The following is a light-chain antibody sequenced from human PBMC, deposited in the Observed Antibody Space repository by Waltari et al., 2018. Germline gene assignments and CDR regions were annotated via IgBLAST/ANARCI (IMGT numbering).Light chain of an antibody. Sequence: DIQMTQSPSSVSASVGDRVTITCRASQDISRWLAWYRQKPGKAPKLLIYAASSLQSGVPSRFSGSGSGTDFTLTISSLQPEDFATYYCQQANSFPRTFGQGTKVEI. CDR3: QQANSFPRT. CDR2: AAS. V-gene: IGKV1-12*01. CDR1: QDISRW. J-gene: IGKJ1*01.